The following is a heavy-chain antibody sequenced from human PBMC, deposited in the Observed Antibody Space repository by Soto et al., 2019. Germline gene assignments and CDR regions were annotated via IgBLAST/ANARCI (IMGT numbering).Heavy chain of an antibody. CDR2: ISYDGSNK. CDR1: GFTFSSYG. D-gene: IGHD2-15*01. J-gene: IGHJ4*02. V-gene: IGHV3-30*03. CDR3: ATDDSKLSTYLDY. Sequence: QVQLVESGGGVVQPGRSLRLSCAASGFTFSSYGMHWVRQAPGKGLEWVAVISYDGSNKYYADSVKGRFTISRDNSKNTLYLQMNSLRAEDTAVYYCATDDSKLSTYLDYWGQGTLVTVSS.